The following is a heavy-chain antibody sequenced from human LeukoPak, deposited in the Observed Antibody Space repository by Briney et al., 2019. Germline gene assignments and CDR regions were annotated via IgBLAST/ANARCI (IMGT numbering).Heavy chain of an antibody. Sequence: GESLKISCKGSGYSFTSYWIGWVRQMPGKGLEWMGIIYPGDSDTRYSPSFQGQVTISADKSISTAYLQWSSLKASDTAMYYCARHRPRDGYCSGGSCDAKIKLNDYWGQGTLVTVSS. V-gene: IGHV5-51*01. CDR3: ARHRPRDGYCSGGSCDAKIKLNDY. CDR1: GYSFTSYW. D-gene: IGHD2-15*01. CDR2: IYPGDSDT. J-gene: IGHJ4*02.